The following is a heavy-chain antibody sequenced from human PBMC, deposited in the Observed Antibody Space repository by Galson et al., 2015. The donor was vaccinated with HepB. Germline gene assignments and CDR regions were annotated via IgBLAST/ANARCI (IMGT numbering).Heavy chain of an antibody. V-gene: IGHV3-21*01. Sequence: SLRLSCAGAGFTFSTHSMNWVRQAPGKGLEWVSSISSGSSYTYYADSVRGRFTISRDNAKQSVYLQMNNLRAEDTAMYYCANSFAQESEYWGQGTLVTVSS. J-gene: IGHJ4*02. CDR3: ANSFAQESEY. CDR2: ISSGSSYT. CDR1: GFTFSTHS.